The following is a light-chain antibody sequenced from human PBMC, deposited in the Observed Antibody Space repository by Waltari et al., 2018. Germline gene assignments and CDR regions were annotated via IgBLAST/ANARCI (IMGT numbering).Light chain of an antibody. CDR3: QQLNSYPPLT. J-gene: IGKJ4*01. CDR2: GAS. Sequence: DTQLTQSPSFLSASVGDRVTITCRASQGISSYVAWYQQKPGEAPKLLIYGASTLQSGVPSRFSGNGSGTEFTLTISSLQPEDFATYYCQQLNSYPPLTFGGGTKVEIK. CDR1: QGISSY. V-gene: IGKV1-9*01.